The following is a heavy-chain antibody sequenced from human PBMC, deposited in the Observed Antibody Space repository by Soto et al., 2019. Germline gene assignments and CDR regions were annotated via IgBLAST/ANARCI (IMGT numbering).Heavy chain of an antibody. CDR1: GGSSSSYY. Sequence: SETLSVTSPVAGGSSSSYYLSWIRQPSGKGLEWIGYIYYSGSTNYNPSLKSRVTISVDTSKNQFSLKLSSVTAADTAVYYCARRYGDCFDYWGQGTLVTVSS. V-gene: IGHV4-59*08. CDR2: IYYSGST. D-gene: IGHD4-17*01. J-gene: IGHJ4*02. CDR3: ARRYGDCFDY.